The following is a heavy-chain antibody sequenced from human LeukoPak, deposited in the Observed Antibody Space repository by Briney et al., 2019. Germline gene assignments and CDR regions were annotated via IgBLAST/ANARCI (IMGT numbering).Heavy chain of an antibody. V-gene: IGHV3-23*01. Sequence: GGSLRLSCVASGFTFNNYAMSWVRQAPGKGLEWVSAISASGGTTYYADSVKGRFTISRDNSENTLFLQMNSLRAEDTAVYYCAKEPREYCSSTSCPNWFDSWGQGTLVTVSS. D-gene: IGHD2-2*01. CDR3: AKEPREYCSSTSCPNWFDS. J-gene: IGHJ5*01. CDR2: ISASGGTT. CDR1: GFTFNNYA.